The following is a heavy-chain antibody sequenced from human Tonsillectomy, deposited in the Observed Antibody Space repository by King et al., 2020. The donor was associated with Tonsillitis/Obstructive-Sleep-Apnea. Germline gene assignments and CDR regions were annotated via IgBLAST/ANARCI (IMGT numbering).Heavy chain of an antibody. CDR3: ASVAEGTGHRYYYYYYMDV. V-gene: IGHV3-11*05. CDR1: GFTFSDYY. J-gene: IGHJ6*03. CDR2: ISSSNNYT. D-gene: IGHD3-10*01. Sequence: VQLVESGGGLVKPGGSLRLSCAASGFTFSDYYMSWIRQAPGKGLEWVSYISSSNNYTNYADSVKGRFTISRDNAKNSLYLQMNSLGAEDMAVYYFASVAEGTGHRYYYYYYMDVWGKGTTVTVSS.